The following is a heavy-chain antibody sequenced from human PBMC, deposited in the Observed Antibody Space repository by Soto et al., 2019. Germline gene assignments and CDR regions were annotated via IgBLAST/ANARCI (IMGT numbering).Heavy chain of an antibody. CDR3: ARYRYYYYGMDV. V-gene: IGHV1-8*01. Sequence: ASVKVSCKASGYTFTSYDINWVRQATGQGLEWMGWMNPNSGNTGYAQKFQGRVTMARNTSISTAYMELSSLRSEDTAVYYCARYRYYYYGMDVWGQGTTVTVSS. J-gene: IGHJ6*02. CDR2: MNPNSGNT. CDR1: GYTFTSYD. D-gene: IGHD2-2*01.